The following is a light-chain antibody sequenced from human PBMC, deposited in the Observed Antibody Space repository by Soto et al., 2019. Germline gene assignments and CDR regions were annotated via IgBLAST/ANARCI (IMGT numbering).Light chain of an antibody. CDR3: QQYNSYST. V-gene: IGKV1-5*01. J-gene: IGKJ3*01. CDR2: DAS. CDR1: QSISSW. Sequence: DIPMTPSPSTLSASVGDRVTITCRASQSISSWLAWYQQKPGKAPKLLIYDASSLESGVPSRFSGSGSGTEFTLTISSLQPDDFATYYCQQYNSYSTFGPGTKVDIK.